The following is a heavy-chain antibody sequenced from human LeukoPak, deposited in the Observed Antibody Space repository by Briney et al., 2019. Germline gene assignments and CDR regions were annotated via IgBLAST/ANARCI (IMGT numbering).Heavy chain of an antibody. CDR1: GSSFNSYY. CDR2: MHTSGSA. Sequence: SETLSLTCSVCGSSFNSYYWSWIRQPAGKGLEGIGRMHTSGSAEYSPSLERRVTISVDMSKEEFSLKLTSVTAADTAVYYCARDIIYLIDEDYGWGQGTLVTVSS. CDR3: ARDIIYLIDEDYG. D-gene: IGHD4-17*01. J-gene: IGHJ4*02. V-gene: IGHV4-4*07.